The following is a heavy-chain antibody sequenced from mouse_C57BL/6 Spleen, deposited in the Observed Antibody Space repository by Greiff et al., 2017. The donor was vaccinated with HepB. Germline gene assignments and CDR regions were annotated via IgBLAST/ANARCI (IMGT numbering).Heavy chain of an antibody. D-gene: IGHD2-4*01. CDR3: ARCDYARYFDV. V-gene: IGHV1-18*01. Sequence: DVKLVESGPELVKPGASVKIPCKASGYTFTDYNMDWVKQSHGKSLEWIGDINPNNGGTIYNQKFKGKATLTVDKSSSTAYMELRSLTSEDTAVYYCARCDYARYFDVWGTGTTVTVSS. CDR1: GYTFTDYN. J-gene: IGHJ1*03. CDR2: INPNNGGT.